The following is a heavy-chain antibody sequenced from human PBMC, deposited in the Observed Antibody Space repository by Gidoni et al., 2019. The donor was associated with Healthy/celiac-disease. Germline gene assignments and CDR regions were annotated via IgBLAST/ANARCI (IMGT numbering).Heavy chain of an antibody. J-gene: IGHJ6*02. CDR2: IYYSGST. CDR1: GGPICCYH. Sequence: QAQLQESGPGLVMPSETLSLTCPVPGGPICCYHWSWIRQPPGKGLEWMGYIYYSGSTNYNPSLKSRVTISVDTSKNQFSLKLRSVTAADTAVYYCARFESGYSGYGRYYGMDVWGQGTTVTVSS. D-gene: IGHD5-12*01. CDR3: ARFESGYSGYGRYYGMDV. V-gene: IGHV4-59*01.